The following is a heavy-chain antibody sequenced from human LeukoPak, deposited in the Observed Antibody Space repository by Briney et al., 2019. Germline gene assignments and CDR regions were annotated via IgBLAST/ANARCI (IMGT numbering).Heavy chain of an antibody. J-gene: IGHJ4*02. V-gene: IGHV3-7*01. CDR3: AREVLRNDLDY. Sequence: PGGSLRLSCAASGFTFSSYWLSWVRQAPGKGLDWVANINQDGSEKHYVDSVKGRFTISRDNAKNSLYLQMNSLRAEDTAVYYCAREVLRNDLDYWGQGTLVTVSS. CDR2: INQDGSEK. CDR1: GFTFSSYW. D-gene: IGHD4/OR15-4a*01.